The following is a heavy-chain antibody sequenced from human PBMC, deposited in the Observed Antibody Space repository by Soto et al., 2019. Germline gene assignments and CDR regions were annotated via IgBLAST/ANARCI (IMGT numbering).Heavy chain of an antibody. Sequence: EVQLLESGGGLVQPGGSLRLSCTASGFTFHSYAMSWVRQAPGKGLEWGSGITATADTTYYADSVKGRFSTSGDNTKNTVYLQMNSLRAEDTAVYYCAKDPLKNSSSWYPNWFGPWGQGTLVTVSS. CDR3: AKDPLKNSSSWYPNWFGP. J-gene: IGHJ5*02. D-gene: IGHD6-13*01. V-gene: IGHV3-23*01. CDR2: ITATADTT. CDR1: GFTFHSYA.